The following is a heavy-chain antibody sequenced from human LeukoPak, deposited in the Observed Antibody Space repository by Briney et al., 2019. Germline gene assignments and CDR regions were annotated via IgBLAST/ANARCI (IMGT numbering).Heavy chain of an antibody. CDR1: GGSFSGYY. V-gene: IGHV4-34*01. D-gene: IGHD3-10*01. Sequence: SETLSLTCAVYGGSFSGYYWSWIRQPPGKGLEWIGEINHSGSTNYNPSLKSRVTISVDTSKNQFSLKLSSVTAADTAVYYCARERWFGERIFDYWGQGTLVTVSS. CDR2: INHSGST. CDR3: ARERWFGERIFDY. J-gene: IGHJ4*02.